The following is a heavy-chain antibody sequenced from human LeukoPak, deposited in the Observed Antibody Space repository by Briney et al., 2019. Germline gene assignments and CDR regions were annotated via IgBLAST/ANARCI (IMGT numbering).Heavy chain of an antibody. CDR2: IRSKANSYAK. V-gene: IGHV3-73*01. CDR1: GFTFSGSA. Sequence: GGSLRLSCAASGFTFSGSAMHWVRQASGNGLEWVGRIRSKANSYAKAYAASVKGRFTISRDDSKNTAYLQMNSLKTEDTAVYYCTRLKGGSTSWGQGTLVTVSS. J-gene: IGHJ4*02. CDR3: TRLKGGSTS. D-gene: IGHD2-2*01.